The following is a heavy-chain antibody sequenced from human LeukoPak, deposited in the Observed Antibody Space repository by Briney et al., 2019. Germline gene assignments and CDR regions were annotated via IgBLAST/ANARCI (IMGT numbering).Heavy chain of an antibody. V-gene: IGHV1-8*01. CDR2: MKPNSGNT. D-gene: IGHD4-17*01. CDR1: GYTFTCYD. CDR3: ARGGGGDYPRPFDY. Sequence: ASVKGSCKASGYTFTCYDINWVRQATGQGLEWMGWMKPNSGNTGYAQKFQGRVTMTRNTSISTAYMELSSLRSEDTAVYYCARGGGGDYPRPFDYWGQGTLVPVSS. J-gene: IGHJ4*02.